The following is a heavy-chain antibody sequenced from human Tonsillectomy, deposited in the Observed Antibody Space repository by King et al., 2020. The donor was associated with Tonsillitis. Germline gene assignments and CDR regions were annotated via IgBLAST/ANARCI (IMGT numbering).Heavy chain of an antibody. Sequence: VQLQQWGAGLLKPSETLSLTCAVYGGSFSGYYWSWIRQPPGKGLEWIGEINQSGSTHYNPSLKSRVTISVDTSKNQFSLKLSSVTAADTAVYYCARVGDGYPYYFDYWGQGTLVTVSS. V-gene: IGHV4-34*01. D-gene: IGHD5-24*01. J-gene: IGHJ4*02. CDR3: ARVGDGYPYYFDY. CDR2: INQSGST. CDR1: GGSFSGYY.